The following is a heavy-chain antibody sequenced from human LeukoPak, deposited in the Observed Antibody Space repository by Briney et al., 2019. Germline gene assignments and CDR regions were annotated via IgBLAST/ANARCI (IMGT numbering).Heavy chain of an antibody. CDR1: GFTFSSYG. J-gene: IGHJ4*02. V-gene: IGHV3-30*18. D-gene: IGHD6-13*01. CDR3: AKDLKAAADYFDY. Sequence: GGSLRLSCAASGFTFSSYGMHWVRQAPGKGLEWVAVISYDGSNKYYADSVKGRFTISRDNPKNTLYLQMNSLRAEDTAVYYCAKDLKAAADYFDYWGQGTLVTVSS. CDR2: ISYDGSNK.